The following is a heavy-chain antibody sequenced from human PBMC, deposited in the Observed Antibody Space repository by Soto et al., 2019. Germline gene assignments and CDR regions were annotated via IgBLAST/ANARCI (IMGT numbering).Heavy chain of an antibody. CDR1: GFSFSTSGVG. D-gene: IGHD6-19*01. V-gene: IGHV2-5*02. J-gene: IGHJ4*02. Sequence: QITLKESGPTLVKPTQTLTLTCTFSGFSFSTSGVGVGWFRQPPGKALECLSLIYWDDDKRYSPSLKSRLTSTKDTSKIQVVLTMTNMDHEDTATYYCAHSAYIAVAGYFDYWGQGTLVTVSS. CDR3: AHSAYIAVAGYFDY. CDR2: IYWDDDK.